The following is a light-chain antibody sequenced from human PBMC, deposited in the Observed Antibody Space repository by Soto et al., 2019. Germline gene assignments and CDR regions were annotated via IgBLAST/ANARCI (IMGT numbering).Light chain of an antibody. J-gene: IGLJ2*01. V-gene: IGLV2-14*01. Sequence: QSVLTQPASVSGSPGQSITISCTGTSSDIGGFIRVSWYQQHPGKAPKLMIFDVGYRPSGVSNRFSASKSGNTASLTISGLQAEDEADYYCSSYTSSSTLLFGGGTKLTVL. CDR3: SSYTSSSTLL. CDR1: SSDIGGFIR. CDR2: DVG.